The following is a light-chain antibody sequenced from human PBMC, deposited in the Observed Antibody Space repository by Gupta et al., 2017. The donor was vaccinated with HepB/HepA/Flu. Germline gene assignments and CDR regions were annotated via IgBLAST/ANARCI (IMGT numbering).Light chain of an antibody. Sequence: EIVMTQSPATLSVSPGERATLSCRASQSVSSNLAWYQQKPGQAPRLLIYGASTRATGIPARFSGSGSGTEFTLTISSLQSEDFAVYYCQQYKNWPGTFGQGTKVEIK. CDR2: GAS. CDR1: QSVSSN. V-gene: IGKV3-15*01. J-gene: IGKJ1*01. CDR3: QQYKNWPGT.